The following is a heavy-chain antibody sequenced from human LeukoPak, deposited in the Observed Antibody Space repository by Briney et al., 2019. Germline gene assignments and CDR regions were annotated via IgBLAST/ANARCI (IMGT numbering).Heavy chain of an antibody. CDR1: GYTFTGYY. Sequence: GASVKVSCKASGYTFTGYYMHWVRQAPGQGLEWMGGIIPIFGTANYAQKFQGRVTITADKSTSTAYMELSSLRSEDTAVYYCAGTHVGGWNYGSVPDDYWGQGTLVTVSS. V-gene: IGHV1-69*06. D-gene: IGHD1-7*01. CDR2: IIPIFGTA. J-gene: IGHJ4*02. CDR3: AGTHVGGWNYGSVPDDY.